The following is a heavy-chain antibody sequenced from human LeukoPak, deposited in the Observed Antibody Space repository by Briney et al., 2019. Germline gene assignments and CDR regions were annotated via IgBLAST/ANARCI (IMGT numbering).Heavy chain of an antibody. CDR2: INHSGST. V-gene: IGHV4-34*01. J-gene: IGHJ4*02. D-gene: IGHD5-18*01. CDR3: ARGGIQLWTLAYCYFDY. Sequence: SETLSLTCAVYGGSFSGYYWSWIRQPPGKGLEWIGEINHSGSTNYNPSLKSRVTISVDTSKNQFSLKLSSVTAADTAVYYCARGGIQLWTLAYCYFDYWGQGTLVTVSS. CDR1: GGSFSGYY.